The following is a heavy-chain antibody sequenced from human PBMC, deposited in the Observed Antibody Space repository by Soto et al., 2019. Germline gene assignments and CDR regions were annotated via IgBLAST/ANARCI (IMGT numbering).Heavy chain of an antibody. V-gene: IGHV4-34*01. J-gene: IGHJ5*02. CDR3: ARKNVAAAGRVIGWFDP. CDR1: GGSFSGYY. CDR2: INHSGST. D-gene: IGHD6-13*01. Sequence: SETLSLTCAVYGGSFSGYYWSWIRQPPGKGLEWIGEINHSGSTNYNPSLKSRVTISVDTSKNQFSLKLSSVTAAGTAVYYCARKNVAAAGRVIGWFDPWGQGTLVTVSS.